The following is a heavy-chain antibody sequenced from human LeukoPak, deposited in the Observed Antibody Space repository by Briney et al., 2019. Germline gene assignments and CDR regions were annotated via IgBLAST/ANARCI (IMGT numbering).Heavy chain of an antibody. J-gene: IGHJ4*02. CDR2: INPNSGGT. D-gene: IGHD5-18*01. V-gene: IGHV1-2*02. CDR1: GYTFTGYY. CDR3: ARMGEYSYIDY. Sequence: GASVKVSCKASGYTFTGYYMHWVRQAPGQGLEWMGWINPNSGGTKYAQKFQGRVTMTRDTSISTAYMELSRLRSDDTAVYYCARMGEYSYIDYWGQGTLVTVSS.